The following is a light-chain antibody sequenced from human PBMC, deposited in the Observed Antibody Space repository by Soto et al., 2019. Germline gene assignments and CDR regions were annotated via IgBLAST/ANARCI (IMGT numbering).Light chain of an antibody. CDR3: QQLNNYPST. CDR1: QSVSSSY. J-gene: IGKJ4*01. CDR2: GAS. V-gene: IGKV3D-7*01. Sequence: EIVLTQSPATLSLSPRARATLSCRPSQSVSSSYLAWYQQKAGQAPRLLIYGASTRATGIPARFSGSGSGTEFTLTISSLQPEDFATYYCQQLNNYPSTFGGGTKVDIK.